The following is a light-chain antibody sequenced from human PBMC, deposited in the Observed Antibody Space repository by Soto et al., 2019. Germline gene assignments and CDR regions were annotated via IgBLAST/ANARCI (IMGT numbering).Light chain of an antibody. CDR2: GAS. CDR3: QQYNIWLPLT. CDR1: QSISAN. Sequence: DIVMTQSPAILSVSLGERATLSCLASQSISANLAWYQQRTGQAPRLLIYGASTRDTGVPARFSGSVSGTEFTLTIRSLQSDALAICYCQQYNIWLPLTFGGGTKAE. V-gene: IGKV3-15*01. J-gene: IGKJ4*01.